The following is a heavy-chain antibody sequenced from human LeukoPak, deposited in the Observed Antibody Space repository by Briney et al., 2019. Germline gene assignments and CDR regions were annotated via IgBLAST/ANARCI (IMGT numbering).Heavy chain of an antibody. Sequence: SVKVSCKASGGAFSSYAISWVRQAPGQGLEWMGGIIPIFGTANYAQKFQGRVTITADESTSTAYMELSSLRSEDTAVYYCARALVVPAAIWFDPWGQGTLVTVSS. CDR3: ARALVVPAAIWFDP. CDR2: IIPIFGTA. J-gene: IGHJ5*02. CDR1: GGAFSSYA. D-gene: IGHD2-2*01. V-gene: IGHV1-69*01.